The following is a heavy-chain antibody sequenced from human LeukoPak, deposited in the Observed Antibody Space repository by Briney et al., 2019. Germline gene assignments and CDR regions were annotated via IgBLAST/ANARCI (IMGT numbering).Heavy chain of an antibody. J-gene: IGHJ4*02. Sequence: WGTLSLTCVASGFTSSNYWLHWVRQTPGKGLVWVSRINTDGSSTNYAGSVTSRYTISRDNAKNALYLQMNSLRAEDTAVYYCARGFLHRGWGQGTLVTVSS. V-gene: IGHV3-74*01. CDR2: INTDGSST. D-gene: IGHD2-21*01. CDR3: ARGFLHRG. CDR1: GFTSSNYW.